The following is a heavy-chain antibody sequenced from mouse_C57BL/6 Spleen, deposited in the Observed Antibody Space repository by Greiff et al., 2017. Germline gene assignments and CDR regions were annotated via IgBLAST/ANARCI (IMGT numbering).Heavy chain of an antibody. CDR1: GYSITSGYA. D-gene: IGHD1-1*01. Sequence: EVTLQESGPGMVKPSQSLSLTCTVTGYSITSGYAWHWIRHFPGNKLEWMGYISYSGSTNDNPSLKSRISITHDISKNHFFLKLNSVTTEDTSTYYCAREGGLYGSSSWFAYWGQGTLVTVSA. CDR3: AREGGLYGSSSWFAY. J-gene: IGHJ3*01. CDR2: ISYSGST. V-gene: IGHV3-1*01.